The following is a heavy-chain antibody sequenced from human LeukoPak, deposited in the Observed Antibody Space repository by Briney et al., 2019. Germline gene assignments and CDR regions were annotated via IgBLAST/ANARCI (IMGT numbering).Heavy chain of an antibody. CDR1: GYTFTTDD. D-gene: IGHD6-19*01. Sequence: SSVKVSCKASGYTFTTDDINWVRQASGRGLEWMGLINPGTGKTRYPQKFQDRVTMTRDTSINTVYMELSSLRSEDTAIYYCARVFGQWLAVDWGQGTPVIVSS. CDR3: ARVFGQWLAVD. V-gene: IGHV1-8*01. CDR2: INPGTGKT. J-gene: IGHJ4*02.